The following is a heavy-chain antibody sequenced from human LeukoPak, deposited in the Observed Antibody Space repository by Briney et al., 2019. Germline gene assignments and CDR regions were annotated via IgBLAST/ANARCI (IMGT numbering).Heavy chain of an antibody. CDR3: SLSRDGFLFDP. J-gene: IGHJ5*02. Sequence: SETLSLICSVSGGSISSYYWSWIRQPPGKGLEWIGYIYTSGSTNYNPSLKSRVTISVDTSKNQFSLKLSSVTVADTAVYYCSLSRDGFLFDPWGQGTLVTVSS. CDR1: GGSISSYY. CDR2: IYTSGST. D-gene: IGHD2/OR15-2a*01. V-gene: IGHV4-4*09.